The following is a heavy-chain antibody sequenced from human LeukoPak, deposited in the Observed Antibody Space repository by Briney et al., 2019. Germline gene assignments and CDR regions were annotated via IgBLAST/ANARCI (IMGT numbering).Heavy chain of an antibody. CDR2: INPNSGGT. J-gene: IGHJ3*02. CDR3: ARTDTAMATDAFDI. D-gene: IGHD5-18*01. Sequence: WASVKVSCKASGYTFTGYYMHWVRQAPGQGLEWMGWINPNSGGTNYAQKFQGRVTMTRDTFISTAYMELSRLRSDDTAVYYCARTDTAMATDAFDIWGQGTMVTVSS. CDR1: GYTFTGYY. V-gene: IGHV1-2*02.